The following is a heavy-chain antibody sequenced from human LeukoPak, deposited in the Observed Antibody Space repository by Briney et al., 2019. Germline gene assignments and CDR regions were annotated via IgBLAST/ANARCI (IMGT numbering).Heavy chain of an antibody. CDR1: GFTFNSYA. D-gene: IGHD2-8*01. CDR3: ARDCYRDGGNGVCYTRDYFDY. Sequence: GGSLRLSCAASGFTFNSYAMHWVRQAPGKGLEWVAVMSYDGSNKYYADSVKGRFTISRDNSKDTLYLRMNSLRAEDTAVYYCARDCYRDGGNGVCYTRDYFDYWGQGTLVTVSS. CDR2: MSYDGSNK. J-gene: IGHJ4*02. V-gene: IGHV3-30*04.